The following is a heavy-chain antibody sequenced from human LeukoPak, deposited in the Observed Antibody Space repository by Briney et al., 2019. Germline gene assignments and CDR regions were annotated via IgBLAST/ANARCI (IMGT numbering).Heavy chain of an antibody. V-gene: IGHV3-30-3*01. CDR1: GFTFSSYA. CDR2: ISYDGSNK. J-gene: IGHJ5*02. Sequence: PGGSLRLSCAASGFTFSSYAMHWVRQAPGKGLEWVAVISYDGSNKNYADSVKGRFTISRDNSKNTLYLQMNSLRAEDTAVYYCARARYPGINWFDPWGQGTLVTVSS. CDR3: ARARYPGINWFDP. D-gene: IGHD1-14*01.